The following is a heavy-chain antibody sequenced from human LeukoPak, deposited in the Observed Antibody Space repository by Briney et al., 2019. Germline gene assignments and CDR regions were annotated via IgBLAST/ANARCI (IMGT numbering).Heavy chain of an antibody. CDR3: AKDLIKSSSHVAFDI. Sequence: GGSLRLSCAASGFTFDDYGMSWVRQAPGKGLEWVSGIDRNGDSTGYADSVEGRFTISRDNAKNSLYLQMDSLRAEDTALYYCAKDLIKSSSHVAFDIWGQGTMVTVSS. CDR2: IDRNGDST. V-gene: IGHV3-20*04. J-gene: IGHJ3*02. CDR1: GFTFDDYG. D-gene: IGHD6-13*01.